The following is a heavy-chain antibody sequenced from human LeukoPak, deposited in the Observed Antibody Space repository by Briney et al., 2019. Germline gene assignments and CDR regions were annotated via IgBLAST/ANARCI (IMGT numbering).Heavy chain of an antibody. CDR3: ARGIAAAGTQYYYYGMDV. CDR1: GFTFSSYD. CDR2: IGTAGDT. J-gene: IGHJ6*02. Sequence: GGSLRLSCAASGFTFSSYDMHWVRQATGKGLEWVSAIGTAGDTYYPGSVKGRFTISRENAKNSLYLQMNSLRAGDTAVYYCARGIAAAGTQYYYYGMDVWGQGTTVTVSS. D-gene: IGHD6-13*01. V-gene: IGHV3-13*01.